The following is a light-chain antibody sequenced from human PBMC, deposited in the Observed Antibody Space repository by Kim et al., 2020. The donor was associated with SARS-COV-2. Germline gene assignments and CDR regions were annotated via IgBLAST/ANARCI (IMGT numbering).Light chain of an antibody. CDR2: DVR. CDR1: GGDIGNSNS. CDR3: CSTSNTLDYV. Sequence: GQSSTISCSGTGGDIGNSNSVSWYQQHSGEAPRLIIYDVRDRPSGVSARFSGSKSANMASLTISGLRSEDEADYYCCSTSNTLDYVFGSGTKVTVL. J-gene: IGLJ1*01. V-gene: IGLV2-14*03.